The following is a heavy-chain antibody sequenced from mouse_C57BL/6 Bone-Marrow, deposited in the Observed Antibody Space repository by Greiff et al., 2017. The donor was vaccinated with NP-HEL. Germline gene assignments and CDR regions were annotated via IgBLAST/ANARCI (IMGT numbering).Heavy chain of an antibody. CDR2: ILPIGGGT. CDR3: ERGNYGYDGGDY. V-gene: IGHV1-64*01. D-gene: IGHD2-2*01. J-gene: IGHJ2*01. CDR1: GYPFPGSG. Sequence: QVHVKQPGAELVKPGASVKFSCRSSGYPFPGSGMTGGSQRPGQGLGWIGRILPIGGGTNYNEKFKSRAPLTVDKSSSTAYMQLSSLTSEDSAVYYCERGNYGYDGGDYWGQGTTLTVSS.